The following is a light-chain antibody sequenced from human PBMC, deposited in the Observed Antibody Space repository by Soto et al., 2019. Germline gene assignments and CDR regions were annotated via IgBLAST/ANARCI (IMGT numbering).Light chain of an antibody. V-gene: IGKV1-5*03. Sequence: DIQITQSPSTLSASVGDRVTITCRASQNINSWLAWYQQKPGKAPKLLIYKASNLESGVPSRFSGSGSGTEFTLTISSLQPDDFATYYCQQYNTYWTFGQGTKVEIK. CDR3: QQYNTYWT. CDR2: KAS. CDR1: QNINSW. J-gene: IGKJ1*01.